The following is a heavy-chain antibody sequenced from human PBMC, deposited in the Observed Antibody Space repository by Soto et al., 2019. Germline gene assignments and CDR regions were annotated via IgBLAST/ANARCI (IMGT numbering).Heavy chain of an antibody. Sequence: APVKVSCKASGYTFTSYGISWVRQAPGQGLEWMGWISAYNGNTNYAQKLQGRVTMTTDTSTSTAYMELRSLRSDDTAEYYCARENIVVADYYYGMDVWGQGTTVTVSS. D-gene: IGHD2-15*01. CDR1: GYTFTSYG. V-gene: IGHV1-18*01. CDR2: ISAYNGNT. CDR3: ARENIVVADYYYGMDV. J-gene: IGHJ6*02.